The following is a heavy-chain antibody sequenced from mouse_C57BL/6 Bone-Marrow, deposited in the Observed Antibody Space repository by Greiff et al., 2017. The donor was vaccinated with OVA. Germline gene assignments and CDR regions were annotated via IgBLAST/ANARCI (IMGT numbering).Heavy chain of an antibody. V-gene: IGHV1-64*01. J-gene: IGHJ1*03. CDR1: GYTFTSYW. Sequence: VQLQQPGAELVKPGASVKLSCKASGYTFTSYWMHWVKQRPGQGLEWIGMIHPDSGSTNYNEKFKSKATLTVDKSSSTAYMQLSSLTAEDSAVYYCETTEDWYFDVWGTGTTVTVSS. CDR3: ETTEDWYFDV. D-gene: IGHD1-1*01. CDR2: IHPDSGST.